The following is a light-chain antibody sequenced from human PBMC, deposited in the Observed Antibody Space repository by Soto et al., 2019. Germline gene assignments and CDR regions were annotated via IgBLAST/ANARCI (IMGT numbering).Light chain of an antibody. Sequence: EIVLTHSPGTLSLSPGERATLSCRASQTVSSARLAWFQQKPGQAPRLLIYGASSRAPGIPDRFSGSGSEKEVTVAITRLESEDFAVYSCPQYGSSQWTVGQGTKVDIK. CDR3: PQYGSSQWT. J-gene: IGKJ1*01. CDR1: QTVSSAR. V-gene: IGKV3-20*01. CDR2: GAS.